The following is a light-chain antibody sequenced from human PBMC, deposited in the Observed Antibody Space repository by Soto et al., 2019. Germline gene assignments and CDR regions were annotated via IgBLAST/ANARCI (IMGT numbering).Light chain of an antibody. V-gene: IGKV1-5*03. CDR1: QDINKN. CDR3: QQYNSFIWT. Sequence: DIQMTQSPSSLSASVGDRVTITCQASQDINKNLIWYQQKGGQAPKLLISKASILDSGVPSRFSGSGSGTEFNLTISSLQPEDFATYYCQQYNSFIWTFGQGTKVDIK. J-gene: IGKJ1*01. CDR2: KAS.